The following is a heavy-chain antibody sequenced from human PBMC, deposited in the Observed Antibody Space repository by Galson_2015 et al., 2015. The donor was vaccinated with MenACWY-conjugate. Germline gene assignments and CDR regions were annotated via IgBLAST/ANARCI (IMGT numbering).Heavy chain of an antibody. V-gene: IGHV3-74*01. CDR1: GFTFSSYW. CDR2: IHRDGSST. Sequence: SLRLSCAASGFTFSSYWMHWVRHAPGKGLVWVSRIHRDGSSTSYADSVKGRFTISRDNAKNTLYLQMNSLRAEDTAVYYCARDGNYFGMGFDYWGQGTLVT. J-gene: IGHJ4*02. CDR3: ARDGNYFGMGFDY. D-gene: IGHD2/OR15-2a*01.